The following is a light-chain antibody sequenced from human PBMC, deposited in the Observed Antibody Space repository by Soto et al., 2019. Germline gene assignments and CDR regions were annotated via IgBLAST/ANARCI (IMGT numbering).Light chain of an antibody. CDR1: SGFVWSFSL. CDR3: CLYIGATPNV. V-gene: IGLV2-23*01. CDR2: EGH. J-gene: IGLJ1*01. Sequence: QSVLAQPASVSGAPGQSITISCTGTSGFVWSFSLVSWYQQHPGKAPKVMISEGHRRPSGVPDRFSGSTSVNSASLTISGLQADGEADYYCCLYIGATPNVFGTETNVTVL.